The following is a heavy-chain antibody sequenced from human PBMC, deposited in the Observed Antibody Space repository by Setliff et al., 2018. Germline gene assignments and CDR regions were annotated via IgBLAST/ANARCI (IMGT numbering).Heavy chain of an antibody. CDR1: GYTFTSYG. J-gene: IGHJ6*03. V-gene: IGHV7-4-1*02. Sequence: GASVKVSCKASGYTFTSYGINWVRQAPGQGLEWMGWINTNTGNPSYAQGFTGRCVFSLDTSVSTAYLQISSLKAEDKAIYYCARGSRFGTIVYRGDYYLDVWGKGTTVTVSS. CDR2: INTNTGNP. D-gene: IGHD3-10*01. CDR3: ARGSRFGTIVYRGDYYLDV.